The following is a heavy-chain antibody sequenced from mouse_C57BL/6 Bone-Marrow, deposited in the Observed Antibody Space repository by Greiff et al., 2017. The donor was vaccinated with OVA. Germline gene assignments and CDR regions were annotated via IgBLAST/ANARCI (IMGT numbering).Heavy chain of an antibody. CDR2: MYPGDGDT. J-gene: IGHJ3*01. Sequence: QVQLQQSGPELVKPGASVKISCKASGYAFSSSWMNWVKQRPGKGLEWIGRMYPGDGDTNYNGKFKGKATLTADKSSSTAYMQLSSLTSEDSAVYFCARKGWDWGQGTLVTVSA. D-gene: IGHD1-1*02. CDR1: GYAFSSSW. V-gene: IGHV1-82*01. CDR3: ARKGWD.